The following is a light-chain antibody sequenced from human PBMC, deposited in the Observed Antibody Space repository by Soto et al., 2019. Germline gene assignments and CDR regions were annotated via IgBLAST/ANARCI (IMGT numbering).Light chain of an antibody. CDR3: QGANSFRSLVT. Sequence: DIQITHSPSSVSASVGDRVTITCRASQGISSWFAWYQQKPGKAPKLLMFATSSLESGVPSRFSGSGSGTNFTLTISSLQPEDFATYYCQGANSFRSLVTLGPGTKVDIK. J-gene: IGKJ3*01. CDR1: QGISSW. CDR2: ATS. V-gene: IGKV1D-12*01.